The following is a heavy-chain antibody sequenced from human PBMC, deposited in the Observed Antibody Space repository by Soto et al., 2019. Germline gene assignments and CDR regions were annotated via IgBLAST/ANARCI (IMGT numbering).Heavy chain of an antibody. CDR1: GFAFSSYG. CDR2: ISGFNGT. CDR3: ARDLRGFCTSGNCYGDFNY. J-gene: IGHJ4*02. D-gene: IGHD2-2*01. V-gene: IGHV1-18*04. Sequence: QGQLVQSGAEVKKSGAAVRASCKASGFAFSSYGINWVRQAPGQGLEWMGWISGFNGTRYAQKFQGRVTMTTDTPTTTVYLELRGLKSDDTAVYYCARDLRGFCTSGNCYGDFNYWGQGTLITVSS.